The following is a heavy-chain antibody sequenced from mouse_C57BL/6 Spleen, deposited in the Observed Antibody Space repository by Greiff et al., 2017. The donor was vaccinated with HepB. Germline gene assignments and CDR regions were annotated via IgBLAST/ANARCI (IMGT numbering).Heavy chain of an antibody. J-gene: IGHJ1*03. CDR2: INPYNGGT. CDR1: GYTFTDYY. Sequence: EVQLQQSGPVLVKPGASVKMSCKASGYTFTDYYMNWVKQSHGKSLEWIGVINPYNGGTSYNQKFKGKATLTVDKSSSTAYMELNSLTSEDSAVYYCARNGGLRRPGYFEVWGTGTTVTVSS. V-gene: IGHV1-19*01. CDR3: ARNGGLRRPGYFEV. D-gene: IGHD2-4*01.